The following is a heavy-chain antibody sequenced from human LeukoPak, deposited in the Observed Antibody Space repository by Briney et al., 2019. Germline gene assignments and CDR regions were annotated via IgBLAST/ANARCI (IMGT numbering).Heavy chain of an antibody. CDR1: GGSFSGYY. CDR2: INHSGST. V-gene: IGHV4-34*01. Sequence: SETLSLTCAVYGGSFSGYYWSWIRQPPGKGLEWIGEINHSGSTNYNPSLKSRVTMSVDASKNQFSLKLSSVTAADTAVYYCARGLNYVVYWGQGTLVTVSS. D-gene: IGHD3-10*02. J-gene: IGHJ4*02. CDR3: ARGLNYVVY.